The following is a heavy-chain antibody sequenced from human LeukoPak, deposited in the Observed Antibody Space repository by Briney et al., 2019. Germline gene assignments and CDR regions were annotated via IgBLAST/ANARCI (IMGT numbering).Heavy chain of an antibody. V-gene: IGHV1-18*01. CDR3: ARVGSEYSDSPHYFDY. CDR1: GYTFTKHG. Sequence: EASVTVSCTASGYTFTKHGISWVRQAPGQGLEWMGWISVYNGNTNYAQRLQGRVTMTTDTSTNTAYMELRSLRSDDTAVYYCARVGSEYSDSPHYFDYWGQGALVTVSS. J-gene: IGHJ4*02. CDR2: ISVYNGNT. D-gene: IGHD6-6*01.